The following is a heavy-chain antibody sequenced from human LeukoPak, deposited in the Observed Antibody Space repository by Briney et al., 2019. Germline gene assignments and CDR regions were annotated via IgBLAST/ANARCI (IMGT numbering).Heavy chain of an antibody. CDR3: ARVRDAHFDY. Sequence: GSLRLSCAASGFTFSDYYMSWIRQAPGKGLEWVGYIYYSGSTNYNPSLESRVTISVDTSKNQFSLKLSSVTAADTAVYYCARVRDAHFDYWGQGTLVTVSS. V-gene: IGHV4-59*01. CDR2: IYYSGST. CDR1: GFTFSDYY. J-gene: IGHJ4*02.